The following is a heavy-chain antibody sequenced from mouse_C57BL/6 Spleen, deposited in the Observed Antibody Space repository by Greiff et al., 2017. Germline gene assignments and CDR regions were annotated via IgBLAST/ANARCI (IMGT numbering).Heavy chain of an antibody. CDR2: INPSSGYT. Sequence: VQLQQSGAELARPGASVKMSCKASGYTFTSYTMHWVKQRPGQGLEWIGYINPSSGYTKYNQKFKDKATLTADKSSSTAYMQLSSLTSEDSAVYYCARSSITTVVNYFDYWGQGTTLTVSS. V-gene: IGHV1-4*01. CDR1: GYTFTSYT. CDR3: ARSSITTVVNYFDY. J-gene: IGHJ2*01. D-gene: IGHD1-1*01.